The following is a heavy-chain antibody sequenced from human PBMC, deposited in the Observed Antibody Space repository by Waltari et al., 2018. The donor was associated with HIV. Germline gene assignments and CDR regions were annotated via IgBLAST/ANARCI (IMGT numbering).Heavy chain of an antibody. V-gene: IGHV4-38-2*02. D-gene: IGHD1-26*01. Sequence: QVQLQESGPGLVRPSETLSLTCAVPGYSISSGSYWGWIRQPPGKGLEWIGIIYHSGTTYYNPSLKSRVTISIDTSKNQVSLKLSSVTAADTAVYYCARDQVGATYFDYWGQGTLVTVSS. CDR3: ARDQVGATYFDY. J-gene: IGHJ4*02. CDR1: GYSISSGSY. CDR2: IYHSGTT.